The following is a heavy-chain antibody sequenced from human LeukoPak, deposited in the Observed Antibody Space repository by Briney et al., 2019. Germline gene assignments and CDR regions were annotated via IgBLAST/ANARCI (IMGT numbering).Heavy chain of an antibody. Sequence: PGGSLRLSCTPSGFTFNSYAMHWVRQAPGKGLEWVAFISGDGRTEYYADSVKGRFTISRDNSKNTLYLQMNSLRAEDTAVNYCAKAYTYYYNSSGYHFDYWGQGTLVTVSS. V-gene: IGHV3-30*04. CDR3: AKAYTYYYNSSGYHFDY. J-gene: IGHJ4*02. CDR1: GFTFNSYA. CDR2: ISGDGRTE. D-gene: IGHD3-22*01.